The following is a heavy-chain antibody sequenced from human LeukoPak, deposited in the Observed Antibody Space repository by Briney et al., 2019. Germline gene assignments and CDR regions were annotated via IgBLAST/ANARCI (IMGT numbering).Heavy chain of an antibody. J-gene: IGHJ6*02. CDR3: ARDLGDGSGTYYAYGMDV. D-gene: IGHD3-10*01. Sequence: GGSLRLSCAASGFTVSSNYMSWVRQAPGKGLEWVSFIHSGVSTYYADSVKGRFTISRDNAKNSLYLQMNSLRAEDTAVYYCARDLGDGSGTYYAYGMDVWGQGTTVTVSS. CDR2: IHSGVST. CDR1: GFTVSSNY. V-gene: IGHV3-53*01.